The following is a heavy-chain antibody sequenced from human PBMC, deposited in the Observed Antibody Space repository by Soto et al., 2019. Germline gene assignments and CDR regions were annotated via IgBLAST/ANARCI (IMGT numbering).Heavy chain of an antibody. J-gene: IGHJ6*02. CDR1: GPSFRGYY. Sequence: SEALSLTSALYGPSFRGYYRSWIRQPPGKGREWIGEINHSGSTNYNPSLKSRVTISVDTSKNQLSLKLSSVTAADTAVYYCATGGGRLNYGMDVWGQGTTVT. CDR3: ATGGGRLNYGMDV. CDR2: INHSGST. V-gene: IGHV4-34*01. D-gene: IGHD3-16*01.